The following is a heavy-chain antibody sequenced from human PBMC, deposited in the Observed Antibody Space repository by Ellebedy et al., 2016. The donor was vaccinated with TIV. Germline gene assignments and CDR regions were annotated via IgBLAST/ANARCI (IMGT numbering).Heavy chain of an antibody. CDR3: AALTYYYGSGEY. J-gene: IGHJ4*02. V-gene: IGHV1-58*01. D-gene: IGHD3-10*01. CDR1: GFTFTSSA. CDR2: IVVGSGNT. Sequence: SVKVSCXASGFTFTSSAVQWVRQARGQRLEWIGWIVVGSGNTNYAQKFQERVTITRDMSTSTAYMELSSLRSEDTAVYYCAALTYYYGSGEYWGQGTLVTVSS.